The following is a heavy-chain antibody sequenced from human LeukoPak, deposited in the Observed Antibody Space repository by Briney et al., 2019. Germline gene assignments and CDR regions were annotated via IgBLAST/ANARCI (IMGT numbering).Heavy chain of an antibody. J-gene: IGHJ4*02. V-gene: IGHV3-53*01. CDR3: ASLSYYYDSSGYDDY. CDR1: GFTVSSNY. D-gene: IGHD3-22*01. Sequence: GGSLRLSCVASGFTVSSNYMSWVRQAPGKGLEWVSVIYSGGSTYYADSVKGRFTISRDNSKNTLYLQMNSLRAEDTAVYYCASLSYYYDSSGYDDYWGQGTLVTVSS. CDR2: IYSGGST.